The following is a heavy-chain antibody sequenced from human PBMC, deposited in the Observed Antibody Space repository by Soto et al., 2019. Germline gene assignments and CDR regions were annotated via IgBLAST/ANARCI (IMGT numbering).Heavy chain of an antibody. Sequence: EVQLLESGGGLVQPGGSLRLSCAASGFTFSSYAMSWVRQAPGKGLEWVSAISGSGGSTYYADSVKGRFTISRDNSKNTLYLKMNSLRAEDTAVYYCAKKRYCSSTSCYKGYYYYYGMDVWGQGTTVTVSS. V-gene: IGHV3-23*01. D-gene: IGHD2-2*02. CDR2: ISGSGGST. J-gene: IGHJ6*02. CDR1: GFTFSSYA. CDR3: AKKRYCSSTSCYKGYYYYYGMDV.